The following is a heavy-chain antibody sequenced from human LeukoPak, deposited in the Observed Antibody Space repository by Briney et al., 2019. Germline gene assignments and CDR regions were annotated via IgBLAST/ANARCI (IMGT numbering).Heavy chain of an antibody. Sequence: SETLSLTCTVSGVSISFYYWSWIRQPPGKGLEWIGYIYYTGTTNYNPSLKSRATISVDTSRNQFSLRLSSLTAADTAVYFCARDRRDGYNPGDYNFDYWGQGALVTVSS. CDR2: IYYTGTT. CDR3: ARDRRDGYNPGDYNFDY. CDR1: GVSISFYY. J-gene: IGHJ4*02. D-gene: IGHD5-24*01. V-gene: IGHV4-59*01.